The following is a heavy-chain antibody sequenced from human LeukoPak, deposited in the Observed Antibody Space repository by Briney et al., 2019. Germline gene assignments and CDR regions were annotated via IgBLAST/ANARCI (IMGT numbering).Heavy chain of an antibody. D-gene: IGHD3-3*01. V-gene: IGHV1-2*02. CDR3: ARINTVFGVINNDY. J-gene: IGHJ4*02. CDR2: INPNSGGT. CDR1: GSTFTGHN. Sequence: ASVKVSCKASGSTFTGHNIHWVRQAPGQGLEWMGWINPNSGGTNYAQKFQGRVTMTRDTSISTAYMELSTLRSDDTAVYYCARINTVFGVINNDYWGQGTLVTVSS.